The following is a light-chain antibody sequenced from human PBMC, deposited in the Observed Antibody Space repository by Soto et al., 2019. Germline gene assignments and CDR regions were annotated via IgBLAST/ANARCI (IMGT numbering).Light chain of an antibody. Sequence: EIVLTQSQATLSLSPGERATLSCRASQSVSSYLAWYQQKPGQAPRLLIYDASNRATGIPARFSGSGSGTDFTLTISSLEPEDFAVYYCQQRSNWPPGLTFGGGTKVAIK. J-gene: IGKJ4*01. CDR1: QSVSSY. V-gene: IGKV3-11*01. CDR3: QQRSNWPPGLT. CDR2: DAS.